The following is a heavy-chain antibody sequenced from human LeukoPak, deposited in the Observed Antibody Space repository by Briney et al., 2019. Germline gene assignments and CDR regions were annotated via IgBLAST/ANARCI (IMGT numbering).Heavy chain of an antibody. V-gene: IGHV3-30-3*01. J-gene: IGHJ4*02. Sequence: PGRSLRLSCAASGFTFSGYAMHWVRQAPGKGLEWVAVISYDGSNEYYADSVEGRFTISRDNAKNTLYLQMNSLRADDTAVYYCARGRSVGDIDYWGQGTLVTVSS. CDR3: ARGRSVGDIDY. CDR1: GFTFSGYA. D-gene: IGHD3-16*01. CDR2: ISYDGSNE.